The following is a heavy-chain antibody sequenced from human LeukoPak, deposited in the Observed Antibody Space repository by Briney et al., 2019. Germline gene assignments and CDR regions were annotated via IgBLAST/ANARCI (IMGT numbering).Heavy chain of an antibody. Sequence: GGSLRLSCAASGFTFSDYYMSWIRQAPGKGLEWVSYISSSGSTIYYADSVKGRFTISRDNAKNSLYLQMNSLRDEDTAVYYCAREGGMATINWYFDLWGRGTLVTVSS. J-gene: IGHJ2*01. V-gene: IGHV3-11*04. CDR3: AREGGMATINWYFDL. D-gene: IGHD5-24*01. CDR1: GFTFSDYY. CDR2: ISSSGSTI.